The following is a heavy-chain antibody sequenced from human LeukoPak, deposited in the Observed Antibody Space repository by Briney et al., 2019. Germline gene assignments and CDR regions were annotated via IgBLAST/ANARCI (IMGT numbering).Heavy chain of an antibody. CDR1: GYSFFSYW. Sequence: GESLKISCKGSGYSFFSYWIAWVRQMPGKGLEWMGIIYPGDSDTRYSPSFQGQVTISADKSISTAYLQWSSLKASDTAMYYCARSEMATVFDYWGQGTLVTVSS. CDR2: IYPGDSDT. V-gene: IGHV5-51*01. D-gene: IGHD5-24*01. CDR3: ARSEMATVFDY. J-gene: IGHJ4*02.